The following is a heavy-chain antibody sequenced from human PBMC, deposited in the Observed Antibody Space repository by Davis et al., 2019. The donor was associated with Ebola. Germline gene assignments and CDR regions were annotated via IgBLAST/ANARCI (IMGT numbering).Heavy chain of an antibody. CDR3: ARDRGGYCSGGSCYPSCHY. CDR2: ISYDGSNK. CDR1: GFTFSSYA. V-gene: IGHV3-30-3*01. Sequence: GGSLRLSCAASGFTFSSYAMHWVRQAPGKGLEWVAVISYDGSNKYYADSVKGRFTISRDNSKNTLYLQMNSLRAEDTAVYYCARDRGGYCSGGSCYPSCHYWGQGTLVTVSS. J-gene: IGHJ4*02. D-gene: IGHD2-15*01.